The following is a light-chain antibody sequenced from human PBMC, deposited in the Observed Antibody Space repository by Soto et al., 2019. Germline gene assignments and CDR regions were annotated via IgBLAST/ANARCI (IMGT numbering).Light chain of an antibody. CDR2: DAS. J-gene: IGKJ4*01. CDR3: QQFSSYPLT. V-gene: IGKV3-20*01. Sequence: EFVLTQSPGTLSLSPGERATLSCRASQTVINNYLAWYQQKPGQAPRLLIYDASSRATGIPDRFSGGGSGTDFTLTISRLEPEDFAVYYCQQFSSYPLTFGGGTKVDNK. CDR1: QTVINNY.